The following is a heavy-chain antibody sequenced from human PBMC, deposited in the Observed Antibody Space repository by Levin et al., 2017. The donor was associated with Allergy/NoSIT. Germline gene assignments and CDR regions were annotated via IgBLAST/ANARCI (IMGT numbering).Heavy chain of an antibody. J-gene: IGHJ4*02. CDR3: ARDNYFDSSGSYRLDY. Sequence: PSETLSLTCTVSGGSIGSYYWNWIRQPPGRGLEWIGYIFNTGTTYYSPSLKSRVTMSVDTSKNQFSLNLTSVTAADTAIYYCARDNYFDSSGSYRLDYWGQGALVTVSS. CDR2: IFNTGTT. CDR1: GGSIGSYY. V-gene: IGHV4-59*01. D-gene: IGHD3-22*01.